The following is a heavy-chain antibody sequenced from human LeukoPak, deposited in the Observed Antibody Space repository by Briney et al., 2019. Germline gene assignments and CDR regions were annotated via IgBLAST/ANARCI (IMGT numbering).Heavy chain of an antibody. V-gene: IGHV4-59*01. CDR1: GGSISSYY. CDR2: IYYSGST. D-gene: IGHD6-19*01. Sequence: SETLSLTCTVSGGSISSYYWSWIRQPPGKGLEWIGYIYYSGSTNYNPSLKSRVTISVDTSKNQFSLKLSSVTAADTAVYYCARGKGPKQWPFNSSKYYFDYWGQGTLVTVSS. J-gene: IGHJ4*02. CDR3: ARGKGPKQWPFNSSKYYFDY.